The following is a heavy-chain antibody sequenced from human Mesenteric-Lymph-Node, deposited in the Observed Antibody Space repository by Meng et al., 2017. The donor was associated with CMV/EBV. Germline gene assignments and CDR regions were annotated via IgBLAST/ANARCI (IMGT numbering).Heavy chain of an antibody. CDR2: IWYDGSSK. V-gene: IGHV3-33*06. CDR1: GFTFNNFA. D-gene: IGHD1-26*01. Sequence: GGSLRLSCAASGFTFNNFAMHWVRQAPGKGLEWVALIWYDGSSKYYADSVKGRFTVSRDNSKNTLYLQMSSLRAEDTGVYYCAKLVGATHFDSWGQGTLVTVSS. J-gene: IGHJ4*02. CDR3: AKLVGATHFDS.